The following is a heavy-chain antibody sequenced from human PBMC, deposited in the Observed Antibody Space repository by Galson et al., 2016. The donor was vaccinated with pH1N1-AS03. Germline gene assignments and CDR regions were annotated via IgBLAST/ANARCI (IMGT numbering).Heavy chain of an antibody. CDR2: IHYSGST. CDR1: GGSFGGYY. D-gene: IGHD3-22*01. Sequence: SETLSLTCGAYGGSFGGYYWSWIRQPPGKGLEWIGYIHYSGSTNYNPSLRSRVTISVDASMNQFSLKVNSVTPADTAAYYCARYSSSADYFDYWGQGTLVTVSS. V-gene: IGHV4-59*01. CDR3: ARYSSSADYFDY. J-gene: IGHJ4*02.